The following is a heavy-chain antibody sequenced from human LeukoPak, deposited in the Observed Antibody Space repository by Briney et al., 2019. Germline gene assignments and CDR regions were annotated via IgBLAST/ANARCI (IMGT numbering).Heavy chain of an antibody. CDR3: ARYEYYGSGKIDY. V-gene: IGHV5-51*01. CDR1: GYSFTSYW. CDR2: IYPGDPDI. D-gene: IGHD3-10*01. Sequence: GESLKISCKASGYSFTSYWIGWVRQMPGKGLEWMAIIYPGDPDIRYSPSFQGQVTISADKSISTPYLQWSSLKASDTAMYYCARYEYYGSGKIDYWGQGTLVTVSS. J-gene: IGHJ4*02.